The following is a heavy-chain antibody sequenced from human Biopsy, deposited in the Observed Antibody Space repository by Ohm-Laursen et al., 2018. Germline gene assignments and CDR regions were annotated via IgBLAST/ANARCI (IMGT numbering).Heavy chain of an antibody. CDR1: GFTFSNYG. D-gene: IGHD5/OR15-5a*01. V-gene: IGHV3-33*08. Sequence: SLRLSCTASGFTFSNYGMHWVRQAPGKGLEWVSLIWYDGSNKNSEDSVKGRFTVSRDNSKNTLFLQMNNLRAEDTAVYYCARDQSGLRGINWYFDLWGRGTLVTVSS. CDR2: IWYDGSNK. J-gene: IGHJ2*01. CDR3: ARDQSGLRGINWYFDL.